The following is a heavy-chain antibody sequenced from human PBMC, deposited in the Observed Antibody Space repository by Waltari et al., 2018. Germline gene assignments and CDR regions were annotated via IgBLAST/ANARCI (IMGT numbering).Heavy chain of an antibody. V-gene: IGHV4-4*07. CDR3: ARDTVTPGYYYYYGMDV. Sequence: RQPAGKGLEWIGRIYTSGSTNYNPSLKSRVTMSVDTSKNQFSLKLSSVTAADTAVYYCARDTVTPGYYYYYGMDVWGQGTTVTVSS. D-gene: IGHD4-17*01. J-gene: IGHJ6*02. CDR2: IYTSGST.